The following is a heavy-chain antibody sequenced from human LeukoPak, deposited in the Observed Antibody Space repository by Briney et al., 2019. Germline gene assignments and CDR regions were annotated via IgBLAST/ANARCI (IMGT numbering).Heavy chain of an antibody. D-gene: IGHD5-12*01. CDR3: ARERRYGGYDY. CDR2: IWYDGSNK. J-gene: IGHJ4*02. V-gene: IGHV3-33*01. CDR1: GFTFSSYG. Sequence: GGSLRLSCAASGFTFSSYGMDWVRQAPGKGLEWVAVIWYDGSNKYYADSVKGRFSISRDNSKNTLYLQMNSLRAEDTAVYYCARERRYGGYDYWGQGTLVTVSS.